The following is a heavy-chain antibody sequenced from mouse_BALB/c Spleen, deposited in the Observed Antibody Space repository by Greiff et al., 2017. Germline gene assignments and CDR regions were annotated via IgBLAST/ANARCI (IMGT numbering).Heavy chain of an antibody. CDR1: GFSLTSYG. CDR3: ARNIPYYYAMDY. V-gene: IGHV2-4-1*01. D-gene: IGHD5-1-1*01. Sequence: VKLMESGPGLVQPSQSLSITCTASGFSLTSYGVHWVRQSPGKGLEWLGVIWSGGSTDYNAAFISRLSISKDNSKSQVFFKMNSLQADDTAIYYCARNIPYYYAMDYWGQGTSVTVSS. CDR2: IWSGGST. J-gene: IGHJ4*01.